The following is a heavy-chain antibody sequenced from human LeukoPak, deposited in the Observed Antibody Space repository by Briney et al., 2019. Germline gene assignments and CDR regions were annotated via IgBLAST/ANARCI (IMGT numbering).Heavy chain of an antibody. Sequence: APVKVSCKTPGGTFSSYAVNWVRQAPGQGLDWVGRIIPSVGLTTYAQKFQARVAISAETSTGTIYMELSSLRSEDTALYYCAIGEDFDSWGQGTLVAVSS. J-gene: IGHJ4*02. CDR2: IIPSVGLT. CDR1: GGTFSSYA. V-gene: IGHV1-69*04. CDR3: AIGEDFDS. D-gene: IGHD3-10*01.